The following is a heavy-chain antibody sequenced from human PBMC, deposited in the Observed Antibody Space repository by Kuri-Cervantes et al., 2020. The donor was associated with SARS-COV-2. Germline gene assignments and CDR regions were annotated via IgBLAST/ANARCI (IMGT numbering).Heavy chain of an antibody. V-gene: IGHV3-23*01. CDR1: GFTFSNYA. D-gene: IGHD3-10*01. CDR2: ISSGGGNT. J-gene: IGHJ4*02. Sequence: GGSLRLSCATSGFTFSNYAMTWTRQAPGKGLEWVSVISSGGGNTFYTGSVKGRFTISRDNSNNPLYLQMNSLRADDTAVYYCAKYIGSGTNTPDYWGQGTLVTVSS. CDR3: AKYIGSGTNTPDY.